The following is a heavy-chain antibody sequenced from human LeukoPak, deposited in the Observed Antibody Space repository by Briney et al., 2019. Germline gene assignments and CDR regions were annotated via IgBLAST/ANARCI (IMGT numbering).Heavy chain of an antibody. J-gene: IGHJ6*02. D-gene: IGHD4-17*01. CDR1: GGSISSSSYY. V-gene: IGHV4-39*07. CDR2: INHSGST. Sequence: PSETLSLACTVSGGSISSSSYYWGWIRQPPGKGLEWIGEINHSGSTNYNPSLKSRVTISVDTSKNQFSLKLSSVTAADTAVYYCARIGGIATVTTHYGMDVWGQGTTVTVSS. CDR3: ARIGGIATVTTHYGMDV.